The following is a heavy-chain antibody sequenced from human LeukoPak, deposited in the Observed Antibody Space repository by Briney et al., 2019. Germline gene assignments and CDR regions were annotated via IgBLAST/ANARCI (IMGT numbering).Heavy chain of an antibody. CDR1: GFTFSSYA. Sequence: PGGSLRLSCAASGFTFSSYAMHWVRQAPGKGLEWVAVISYDGSNKYYADSVKGRFTISRDNSKNTLYLQMDSLRAEDTAVYYCAREDSNSPRTNYYYYGMDVWGQETTVTVSS. J-gene: IGHJ6*02. CDR3: AREDSNSPRTNYYYYGMDV. V-gene: IGHV3-30-3*01. CDR2: ISYDGSNK. D-gene: IGHD4-11*01.